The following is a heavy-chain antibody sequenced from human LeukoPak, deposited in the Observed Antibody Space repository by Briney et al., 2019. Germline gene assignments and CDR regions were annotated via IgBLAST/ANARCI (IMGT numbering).Heavy chain of an antibody. CDR3: ARGGIVVVVAALGAFDI. CDR1: GGSISSGSYY. D-gene: IGHD2-15*01. Sequence: PSVTLSLTCTVSGGSISSGSYYWSWIRQPAGKGREWIGRIYASGSTNYNPSLKSRVTISVDTSKNQFSLKLSSVTAADTAVYYCARGGIVVVVAALGAFDIWGQGTMVTVSS. CDR2: IYASGST. V-gene: IGHV4-61*02. J-gene: IGHJ3*02.